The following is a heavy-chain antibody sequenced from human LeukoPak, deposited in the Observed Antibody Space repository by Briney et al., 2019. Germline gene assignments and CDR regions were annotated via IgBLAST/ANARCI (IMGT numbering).Heavy chain of an antibody. V-gene: IGHV1-3*04. CDR3: ARGWGYSYDAFDN. CDR2: INTANSKT. Sequence: ASVKVSCKASGYTFNTYAIHWARQAPGQRLEWMGWINTANSKTKYSQEFQGRVTITRDTSASTGYMELSSLRSEDTAVYYCARGWGYSYDAFDNWGQGTMVTVSS. D-gene: IGHD5-18*01. J-gene: IGHJ3*02. CDR1: GYTFNTYA.